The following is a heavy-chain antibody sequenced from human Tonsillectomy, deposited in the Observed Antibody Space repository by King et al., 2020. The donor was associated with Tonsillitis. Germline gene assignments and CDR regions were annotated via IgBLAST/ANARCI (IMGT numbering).Heavy chain of an antibody. V-gene: IGHV3-23*01. CDR3: AKSWAPMRSPFDY. CDR2: SSGSGCST. CDR1: GVTFSSYA. D-gene: IGHD3-22*01. Sequence: VQLLESGGGLVQPGGSLRLSCAASGVTFSSYAMSWVRQAPGKGLEWVSASSGSGCSTYYADSVKGRFSIARDNSKNTLYLQMNSLRAEDTAVYYCAKSWAPMRSPFDYWGQGTLVTVSS. J-gene: IGHJ4*02.